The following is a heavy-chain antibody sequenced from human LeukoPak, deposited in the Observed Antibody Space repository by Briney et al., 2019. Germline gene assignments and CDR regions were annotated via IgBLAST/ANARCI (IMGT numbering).Heavy chain of an antibody. J-gene: IGHJ3*02. CDR2: TRNKANSYTT. D-gene: IGHD3-22*01. CDR1: GFTFSDHY. CDR3: AKRSSGYYMAFDI. Sequence: GRSLRLSCAASGFTFSDHYMDWVRQAPGKGLEWVGRTRNKANSYTTEYAASVKGRFTISRDDSKNSLYLQMNSLKTEDTAVYYCAKRSSGYYMAFDIWGQGTMVTVSS. V-gene: IGHV3-72*01.